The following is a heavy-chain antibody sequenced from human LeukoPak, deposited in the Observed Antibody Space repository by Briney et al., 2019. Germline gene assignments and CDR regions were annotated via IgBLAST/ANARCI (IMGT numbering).Heavy chain of an antibody. CDR1: GFTFSSYE. CDR3: AKDLVRYYDSSGYFDY. CDR2: ISSSGSTI. D-gene: IGHD3-22*01. V-gene: IGHV3-48*03. J-gene: IGHJ4*02. Sequence: GGSLRLSCAASGFTFSSYEMNWVRQAPGKGLEWVSYISSSGSTIYYADSVKGRFTISRDNAKNSLYLQMNSLRAEDTAVYYCAKDLVRYYDSSGYFDYWGQGTLVTVSS.